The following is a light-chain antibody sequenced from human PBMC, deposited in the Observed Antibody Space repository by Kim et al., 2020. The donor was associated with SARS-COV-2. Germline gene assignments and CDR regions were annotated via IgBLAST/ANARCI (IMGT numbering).Light chain of an antibody. J-gene: IGKJ3*01. Sequence: AASIDCRSSKSRVYSDGNSYLNWYHQRPGQSPRRLIYKVSNRDSGVPDRFSGSGSGTDFTLKISRVEAEDVGVYYCMQGTHWPFTFGPGTKVDIK. CDR2: KVS. V-gene: IGKV2-30*01. CDR1: KSRVYSDGNSY. CDR3: MQGTHWPFT.